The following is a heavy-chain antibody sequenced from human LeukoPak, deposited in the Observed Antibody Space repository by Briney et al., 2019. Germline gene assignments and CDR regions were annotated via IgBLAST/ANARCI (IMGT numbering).Heavy chain of an antibody. Sequence: TSETLSLTCLVSGYSISSGYHWGWIRQPPGKGLDWIGSIYRSGITHYNPPLKSRVTISVDTSKNQFSLKLSSVTAADTAVYYCARHDWTFDIWGQGTMVTASS. V-gene: IGHV4-38-2*01. CDR3: ARHDWTFDI. D-gene: IGHD3-9*01. J-gene: IGHJ3*02. CDR1: GYSISSGYH. CDR2: IYRSGIT.